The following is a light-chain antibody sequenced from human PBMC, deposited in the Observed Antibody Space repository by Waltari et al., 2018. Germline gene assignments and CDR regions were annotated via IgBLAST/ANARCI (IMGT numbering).Light chain of an antibody. CDR2: GHN. Sequence: QSVLTQPPSVSGAPGQSITISCTGSSSNIGEGYDVHWYQHLPGTAPKLLIYGHNNRPSGVPDRFSGSKSGTSASLAITGLQAEDEADYYCQSYDSSVSAWVFGGGTKLTVV. J-gene: IGLJ3*02. V-gene: IGLV1-40*01. CDR1: SSNIGEGYD. CDR3: QSYDSSVSAWV.